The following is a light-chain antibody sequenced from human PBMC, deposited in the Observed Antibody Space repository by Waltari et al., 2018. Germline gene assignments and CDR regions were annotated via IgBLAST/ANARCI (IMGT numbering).Light chain of an antibody. CDR3: AAWDDTLNGRWE. V-gene: IGLV1-44*01. Sequence: QSVLTQPPSASATPGQRVTIPGSGSSSNIGSNIVNWYQQVPGTTPKLLIYRNDQRPSGVPDRFSGSKSGTSASLAISGLRSEDEADYYCAAWDDTLNGRWEFGGGTKLTVL. J-gene: IGLJ3*02. CDR1: SSNIGSNI. CDR2: RND.